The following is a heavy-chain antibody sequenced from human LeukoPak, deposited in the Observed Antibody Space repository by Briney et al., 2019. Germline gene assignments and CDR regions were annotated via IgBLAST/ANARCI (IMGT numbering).Heavy chain of an antibody. J-gene: IGHJ6*03. D-gene: IGHD3-10*02. CDR3: ARVYVPVLGYYYYMDV. V-gene: IGHV1-69*13. Sequence: SVRVSCKASGYTFTDYYIHWVRQAPGQGLEWMGGIIPVFGTAKYAQKFQGRVTITADDSTSTAYMELSSLRSEDTAVYYCARVYVPVLGYYYYMDVWGKGTTVTISS. CDR2: IIPVFGTA. CDR1: GYTFTDYY.